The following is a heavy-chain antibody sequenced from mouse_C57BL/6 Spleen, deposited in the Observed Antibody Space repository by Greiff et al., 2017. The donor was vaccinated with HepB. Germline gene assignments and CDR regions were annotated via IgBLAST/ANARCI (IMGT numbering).Heavy chain of an antibody. D-gene: IGHD2-3*01. CDR2: IWSGGST. V-gene: IGHV2-2*01. CDR1: GFSLTSYG. J-gene: IGHJ1*03. CDR3: ARIYDGYPGYFDV. Sequence: QVQLQQSGPGLVQPSQSLSITCTVSGFSLTSYGVHWVRQSPGKGLEWLGVIWSGGSTDYNAAFISRLSISKDNSKSQVFFKMNSLQADDTAIYYCARIYDGYPGYFDVWGTGTTVTVSS.